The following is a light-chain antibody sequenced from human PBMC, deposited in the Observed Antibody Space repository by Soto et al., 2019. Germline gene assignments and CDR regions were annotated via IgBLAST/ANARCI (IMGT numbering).Light chain of an antibody. Sequence: EIVLTQSPGTLSLSPGERATLSCRASQSVRSSYLAWYQQKPGQAPRLLIYGASSRATGIPDRFSGSGSGTDFTLTISRLEPEDFAVYYCQQYGSSSETFGQGTKVDIK. V-gene: IGKV3-20*01. CDR3: QQYGSSSET. CDR1: QSVRSSY. CDR2: GAS. J-gene: IGKJ1*01.